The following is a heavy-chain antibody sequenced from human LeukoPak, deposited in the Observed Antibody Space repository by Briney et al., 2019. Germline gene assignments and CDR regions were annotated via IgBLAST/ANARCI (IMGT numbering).Heavy chain of an antibody. CDR1: GFTFSSCS. V-gene: IGHV3-21*01. CDR3: GRDFVFGSGYSSPDAFDI. CDR2: ISSSSSYI. J-gene: IGHJ3*02. D-gene: IGHD3-22*01. Sequence: PGGSLRLSCAASGFTFSSCSMNWVRQAPGKGLEWVSSISSSSSYIYYADSVEGRFTISRDNAKNSLYLQMNSLRAEDTAVYYCGRDFVFGSGYSSPDAFDIWGQGTMVTVSS.